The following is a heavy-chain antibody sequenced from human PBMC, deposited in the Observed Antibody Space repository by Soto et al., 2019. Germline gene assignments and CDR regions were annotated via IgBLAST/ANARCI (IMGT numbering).Heavy chain of an antibody. D-gene: IGHD1-1*01. CDR3: ATTNWNSRFDY. J-gene: IGHJ4*02. CDR2: ISYDGSNK. CDR1: GFTFSSYG. V-gene: IGHV3-30*03. Sequence: QVQLVESGGGVVQPGRSLRLSCAASGFTFSSYGMHWVRQAPGKGLEWVAVISYDGSNKYYADSVKGRFTMSRDNSKNTLYLQMNSLRAEDTAVYYCATTNWNSRFDYWGQGTLVTVSS.